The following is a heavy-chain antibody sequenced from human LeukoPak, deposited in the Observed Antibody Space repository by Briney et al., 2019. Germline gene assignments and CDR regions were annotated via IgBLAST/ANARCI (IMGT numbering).Heavy chain of an antibody. V-gene: IGHV4-59*08. D-gene: IGHD3-22*01. CDR2: IFSSGST. J-gene: IGHJ4*02. CDR1: GGSISGYY. Sequence: SETLSLTCTVSGGSISGYYWSWIRQPPGKRLEWIGYIFSSGSTNYNPSLKSRVTISEDTSVNQFSLKLSSVTAADTAVYYCARHYYDRSDSYSFDYWGQGTLVTVSS. CDR3: ARHYYDRSDSYSFDY.